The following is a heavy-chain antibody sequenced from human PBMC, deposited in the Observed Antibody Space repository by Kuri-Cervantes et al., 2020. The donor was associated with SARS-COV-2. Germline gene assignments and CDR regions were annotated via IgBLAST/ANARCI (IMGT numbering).Heavy chain of an antibody. J-gene: IGHJ3*02. CDR1: GGSISSSSYY. V-gene: IGHV4-39*01. D-gene: IGHD5-24*01. CDR2: IYYSGST. CDR3: ARQREMATIPDAFDN. Sequence: SETLSLTCTVSGGSISSSSYYWGWIRQPPGKGLEWIGSIYYSGSTYYNPTLKSRVTISVDTSKNQFSLKLSSVTAADTAVYYCARQREMATIPDAFDNWGQGTMVTVSS.